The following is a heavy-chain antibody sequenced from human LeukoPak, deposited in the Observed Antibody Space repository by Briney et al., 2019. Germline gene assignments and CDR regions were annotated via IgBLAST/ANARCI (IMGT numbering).Heavy chain of an antibody. D-gene: IGHD3-10*01. V-gene: IGHV3-74*01. Sequence: SVKGRFTISRDNAKNTLYLQMNSLRAEDTAVYYCARGNGYYGSGSYYREVGWFDPWGQGTLVTVSS. CDR3: ARGNGYYGSGSYYREVGWFDP. J-gene: IGHJ5*02.